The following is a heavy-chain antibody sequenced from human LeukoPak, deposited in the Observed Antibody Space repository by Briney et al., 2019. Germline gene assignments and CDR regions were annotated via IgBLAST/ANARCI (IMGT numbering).Heavy chain of an antibody. CDR1: GYSMSSGYY. CDR2: IFHSGNS. Sequence: SETLSLTCTVSGYSMSSGYYWGWIRQPPGKGLQWIGSIFHSGNSYYNPSLKSRVTISVDTSKNQFSLKVNSVTAADTAVYYCARDTYSLMDVWGKGTTVTVSS. J-gene: IGHJ6*03. D-gene: IGHD4-11*01. V-gene: IGHV4-38-2*02. CDR3: ARDTYSLMDV.